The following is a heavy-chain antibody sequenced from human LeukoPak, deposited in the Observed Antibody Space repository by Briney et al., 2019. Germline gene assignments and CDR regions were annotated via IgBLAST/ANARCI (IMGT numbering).Heavy chain of an antibody. CDR2: IYWSDEK. CDR3: AHKRPYSSSGHFDY. V-gene: IGHV2-5*01. J-gene: IGHJ4*02. D-gene: IGHD6-6*01. Sequence: SGPTLVKPTQTLTLTCTFSGFSLRSSGEGVAWIRQAPGKALEWLALIYWSDEKWYSPSLKSRLTITKDTSKDQVVLTMTNMDPVDTATYYCAHKRPYSSSGHFDYWGQGTLVTVSS. CDR1: GFSLRSSGEG.